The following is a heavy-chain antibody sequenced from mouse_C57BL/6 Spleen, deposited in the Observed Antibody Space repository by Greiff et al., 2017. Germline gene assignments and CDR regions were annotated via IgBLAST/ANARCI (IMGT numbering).Heavy chain of an antibody. V-gene: IGHV10-1*01. CDR2: IRSKSNNYAT. CDR1: GFSFNTYA. J-gene: IGHJ3*01. D-gene: IGHD1-1*01. CDR3: VRSYYGSSYGFAY. Sequence: EVKVEESGGGLVQPKGSLKLSCAASGFSFNTYAMNWVRQAPGKGLEWVARIRSKSNNYATYYADSVKDRFTISRDDSESMLYLQMNNLKTEDTAMYYCVRSYYGSSYGFAYWGQGTLVTVSA.